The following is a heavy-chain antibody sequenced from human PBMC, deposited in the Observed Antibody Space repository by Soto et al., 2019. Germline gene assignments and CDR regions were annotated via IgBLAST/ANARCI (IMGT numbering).Heavy chain of an antibody. D-gene: IGHD2-15*01. CDR2: ISYDGSNK. CDR1: GFTFSSYA. CDR3: ARDQGAVTPGYYFDY. J-gene: IGHJ4*02. V-gene: IGHV3-30-3*01. Sequence: GGSLRLSCAASGFTFSSYAMHWVRQAPGKGLEWVAVISYDGSNKYYADSVKGRFTISRDNSKNTLYLQMNSLRAEDTAVYYCARDQGAVTPGYYFDYWGQGTLVTVSS.